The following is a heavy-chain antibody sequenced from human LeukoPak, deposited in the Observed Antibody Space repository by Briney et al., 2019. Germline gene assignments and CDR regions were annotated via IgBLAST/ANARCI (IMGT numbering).Heavy chain of an antibody. D-gene: IGHD2-2*01. CDR2: IYSGGNT. CDR3: ARSKIVVVPAATGIFDY. CDR1: GFTFSNDG. V-gene: IGHV3-66*01. Sequence: GESLRLSCAASGFTFSNDGMHWVRQAPGKGLEWVSIIYSGGNTYYADSVKDRFTISRDNSKNTLYLQMNSLRAEDTAVYYCARSKIVVVPAATGIFDYWGQGTLVTVSS. J-gene: IGHJ4*02.